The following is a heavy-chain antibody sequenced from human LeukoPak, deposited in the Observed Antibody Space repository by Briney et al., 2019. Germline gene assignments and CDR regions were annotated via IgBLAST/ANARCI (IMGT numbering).Heavy chain of an antibody. Sequence: GGSLRLSCAASGFTFSSYSMNWVRQAPGKGLEWVSYISSSSSTIYYADSVKGRFTISRDNAKNSLYLQMNSLRAEDMALYYCAKALYYYDSSGPFDYWGQGTLVTVSS. D-gene: IGHD3-22*01. CDR2: ISSSSSTI. CDR1: GFTFSSYS. CDR3: AKALYYYDSSGPFDY. J-gene: IGHJ4*02. V-gene: IGHV3-48*01.